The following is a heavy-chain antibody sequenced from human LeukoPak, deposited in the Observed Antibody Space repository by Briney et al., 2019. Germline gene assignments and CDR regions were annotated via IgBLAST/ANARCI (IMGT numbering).Heavy chain of an antibody. Sequence: GGSLRLSCAASGFTFSSYGMHWVRQAPGKGLEWVAVIWYDGSNKYYADSVKGRFTISRDNSKNTLYLQMNSLRTEDTAVYYCAKGSGTSGNPDYWGQGTLVTVSS. J-gene: IGHJ4*02. D-gene: IGHD2-8*01. V-gene: IGHV3-30*02. CDR1: GFTFSSYG. CDR2: IWYDGSNK. CDR3: AKGSGTSGNPDY.